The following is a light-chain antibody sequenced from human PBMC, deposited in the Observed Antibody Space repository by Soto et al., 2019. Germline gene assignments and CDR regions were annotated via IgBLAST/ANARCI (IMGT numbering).Light chain of an antibody. CDR3: GSFTTSSTWI. Sequence: QSALTQPASVSGSLGQSITSSCTGTTSDVGAHNYVSWNQQHPGKAPKLMVFEVTNRPSEVSDRFSGSKSGTTASLTISGLQAEDESDYYCGSFTTSSTWIFGGGTKVTVL. J-gene: IGLJ2*01. V-gene: IGLV2-14*01. CDR2: EVT. CDR1: TSDVGAHNY.